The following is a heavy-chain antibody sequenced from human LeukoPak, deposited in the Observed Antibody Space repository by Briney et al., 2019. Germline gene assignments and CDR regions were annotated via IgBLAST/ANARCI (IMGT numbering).Heavy chain of an antibody. D-gene: IGHD3-22*01. CDR3: ARASYYYDTTGLGAVDL. Sequence: PGGSLRLSCAASGFTFSSYAMHWVRQAPGKGLEWVAVISYDGSNKYYADSVKGRFTISRDNSKNTLYLQMNSLRAEDTAVYYCARASYYYDTTGLGAVDLWGQGTMVTVSS. CDR1: GFTFSSYA. CDR2: ISYDGSNK. J-gene: IGHJ3*01. V-gene: IGHV3-30*04.